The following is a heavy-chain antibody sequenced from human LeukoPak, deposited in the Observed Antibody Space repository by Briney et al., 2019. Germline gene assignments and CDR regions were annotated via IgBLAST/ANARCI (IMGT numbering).Heavy chain of an antibody. CDR3: ARAVVGYYDSSGYLDFDP. CDR2: INPSGGST. D-gene: IGHD3-22*01. V-gene: IGHV1-46*01. Sequence: VASVKVSCKASGYTFTSYYLYWVRQAPGQGLEWMGIINPSGGSTNYAQKFQGRVTMTTDTSTSTAYMELRSLRSDDTAVYYCARAVVGYYDSSGYLDFDPWGQGTLVTVSS. J-gene: IGHJ5*02. CDR1: GYTFTSYY.